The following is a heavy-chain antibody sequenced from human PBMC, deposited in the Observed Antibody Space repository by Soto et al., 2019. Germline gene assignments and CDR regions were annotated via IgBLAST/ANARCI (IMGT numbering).Heavy chain of an antibody. CDR2: INPSGST. D-gene: IGHD6-13*01. CDR1: GASLSDDY. J-gene: IGHJ6*02. V-gene: IGHV4-34*01. CDR3: AGVTGIGGRGHYHYDMYV. Sequence: SDPLSLPCAVYGASLSDDYWTWIRQPPGKGLEWIGEINPSGSTYYNPSLKSRVAISIDTSNNQLSLQVSSVTAADTSVYYCAGVTGIGGRGHYHYDMYVWGQGSAVT.